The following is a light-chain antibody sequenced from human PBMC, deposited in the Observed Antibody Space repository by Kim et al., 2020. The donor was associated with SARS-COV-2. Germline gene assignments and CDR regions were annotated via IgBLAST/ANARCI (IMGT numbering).Light chain of an antibody. J-gene: IGKJ1*01. CDR2: GAS. CDR3: QHSNNWPPGRT. V-gene: IGKV3-15*01. Sequence: PGERATRSCRASQSVSSNLAWYQRKPGQAPRLLIYGASTRATGIPARFSGSGSGTEFTLTISSLQSEDFAVYYCQHSNNWPPGRTFGQGTKVDIK. CDR1: QSVSSN.